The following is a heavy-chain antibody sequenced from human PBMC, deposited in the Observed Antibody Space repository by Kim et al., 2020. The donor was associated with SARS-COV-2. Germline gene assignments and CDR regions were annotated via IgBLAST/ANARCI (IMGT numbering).Heavy chain of an antibody. CDR2: ISIGHDDT. V-gene: IGHV1-3*04. J-gene: IGHJ4*02. CDR3: ARGSGWAFDY. Sequence: ASVKVSCKASGYTFINYVMHWVRQAPGQRLEWMGLISIGHDDTKYSHKFRGRVTITRDTTASTAYMELSSLRSEDTAVYYCARGSGWAFDYWGQGTLVTV. D-gene: IGHD6-19*01. CDR1: GYTFINYV.